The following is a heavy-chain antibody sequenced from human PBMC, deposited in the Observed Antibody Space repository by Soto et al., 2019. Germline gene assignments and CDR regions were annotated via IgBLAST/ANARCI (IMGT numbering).Heavy chain of an antibody. CDR3: ARGLRYFDWLAYDF. V-gene: IGHV1-8*01. J-gene: IGHJ4*02. CDR1: GYTFTSYD. Sequence: GASVKVSCKASGYTFTSYDINWVRQATGQGLEWMGWMNPNSGNTGYAQKFQGRVTMTRNTSISTAYMELSSLRSEDTAVYYCARGLRYFDWLAYDFWAQGTLVTFSS. D-gene: IGHD3-9*01. CDR2: MNPNSGNT.